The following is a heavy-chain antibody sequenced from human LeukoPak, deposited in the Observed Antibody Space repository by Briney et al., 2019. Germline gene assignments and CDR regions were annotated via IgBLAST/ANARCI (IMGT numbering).Heavy chain of an antibody. J-gene: IGHJ4*02. CDR2: SNHSGST. D-gene: IGHD2-2*01. CDR1: GGCLSGYY. V-gene: IGHV4-34*01. CDR3: ARGYLSDDIVVVPAASDFDY. Sequence: SETLSLTCAVYGGCLSGYYWSWIRQPPGKGLEWIGESNHSGSTNYNPSLKSRVTISVATSKNQFSLKLSSVTAADTAVYYCARGYLSDDIVVVPAASDFDYWGQGTLVTVSS.